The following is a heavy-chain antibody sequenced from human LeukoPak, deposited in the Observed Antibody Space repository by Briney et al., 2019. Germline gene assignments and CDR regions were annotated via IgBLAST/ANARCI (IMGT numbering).Heavy chain of an antibody. CDR1: GFTVSSNY. CDR2: IYSGGST. J-gene: IGHJ4*02. V-gene: IGHV3-53*01. D-gene: IGHD5-18*01. Sequence: GGSLRLSCAASGFTVSSNYMSWVRQAPGKGLEWVSVIYSGGSTYYADSVKGRFTISRDNSKNTLYLQMNSLRAEDTAVYYCAKAQGRGYSYEVPDYWGQGTLVTVSS. CDR3: AKAQGRGYSYEVPDY.